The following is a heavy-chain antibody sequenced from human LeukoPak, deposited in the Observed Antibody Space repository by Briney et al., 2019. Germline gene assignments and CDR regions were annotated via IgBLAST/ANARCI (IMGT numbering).Heavy chain of an antibody. CDR1: GFXFDDYA. J-gene: IGHJ4*02. Sequence: GGSLRLSCAASGFXFDDYAIHWVRQAPGKGLEWVSLINGDGGSTYYPDSVKGRFTISRDNIKHSLYLQMNSLTAEDTALYYCAKSDSGYDYLDYWGQGTLVTVSS. D-gene: IGHD5-12*01. CDR2: INGDGGST. V-gene: IGHV3-43*02. CDR3: AKSDSGYDYLDY.